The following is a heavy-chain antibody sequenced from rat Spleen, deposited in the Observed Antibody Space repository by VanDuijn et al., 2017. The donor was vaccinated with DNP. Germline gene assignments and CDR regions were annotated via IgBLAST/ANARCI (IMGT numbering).Heavy chain of an antibody. CDR1: GFTFSNYD. V-gene: IGHV5-29*01. D-gene: IGHD1-3*01. CDR2: IINDGSRT. J-gene: IGHJ2*01. CDR3: ARAYGSPWYFDY. Sequence: EVQLVESGGGLVQPGRSLKLSCAASGFTFSNYDMAWVRQAPTKGLEWVATIINDGSRTYYRDSVKGRFTVSRDNAKSSLYLQMDSLRSEDTATYYCARAYGSPWYFDYWGQGVMVTVSS.